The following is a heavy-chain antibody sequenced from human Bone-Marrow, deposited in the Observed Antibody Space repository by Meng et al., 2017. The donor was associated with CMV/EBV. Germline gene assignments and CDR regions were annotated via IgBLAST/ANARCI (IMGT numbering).Heavy chain of an antibody. V-gene: IGHV4-30-2*01. CDR1: GGSITSGDSS. CDR2: IYHSGST. D-gene: IGHD3-10*01. Sequence: CTLSGGSITSGDSSWSWIRQPPGKGLEWIGYIYHSGSTSYNPSLKSRVTISVDRSRHQFSLILTSVTAADTAVYYCAREAFGFGFDFWGQGTLVTVSS. J-gene: IGHJ4*02. CDR3: AREAFGFGFDF.